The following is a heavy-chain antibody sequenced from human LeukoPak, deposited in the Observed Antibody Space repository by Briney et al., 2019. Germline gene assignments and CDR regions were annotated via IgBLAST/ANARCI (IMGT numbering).Heavy chain of an antibody. CDR3: ARDHFGGDSGYDYTFDY. D-gene: IGHD5-12*01. CDR2: ISYDGSNK. Sequence: LGRSLRLSCAASGFTFSSYAMHWVRQAPGKGLEWVAVISYDGSNKYYADSVKGRFTISRDNSKNTLYLQMNSLRAEDTAVYYCARDHFGGDSGYDYTFDYWGQGTLVTVSS. CDR1: GFTFSSYA. J-gene: IGHJ4*02. V-gene: IGHV3-30*04.